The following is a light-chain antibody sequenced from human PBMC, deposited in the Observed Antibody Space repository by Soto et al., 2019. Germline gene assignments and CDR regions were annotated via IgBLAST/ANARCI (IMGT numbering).Light chain of an antibody. CDR1: SSNIGSNY. Sequence: QSVLTQPPSASGTPGQRVTISCSGSSSNIGSNYVYWYQQLPGTAPKLLIYRNNQRPSGVPDRFSGSKSGTSASLAISGLRSEDEADYYCSSYTSRSTPVFGGGTKLTVL. V-gene: IGLV1-47*01. CDR2: RNN. CDR3: SSYTSRSTPV. J-gene: IGLJ2*01.